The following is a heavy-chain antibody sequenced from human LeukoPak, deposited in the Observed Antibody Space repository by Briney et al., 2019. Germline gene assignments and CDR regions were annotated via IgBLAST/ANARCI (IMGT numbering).Heavy chain of an antibody. CDR2: INPGGGST. Sequence: ASVKVSCKASGYTFTSYYMHWVRQAPGQGLEWMGIINPGGGSTSYAQKFQGRVTMTRDMSTSTVYMELSSLRSEDTAVYYCARGLQGATSGGGFDYWGQGTLVTVSS. J-gene: IGHJ4*02. V-gene: IGHV1-46*01. D-gene: IGHD1-26*01. CDR3: ARGLQGATSGGGFDY. CDR1: GYTFTSYY.